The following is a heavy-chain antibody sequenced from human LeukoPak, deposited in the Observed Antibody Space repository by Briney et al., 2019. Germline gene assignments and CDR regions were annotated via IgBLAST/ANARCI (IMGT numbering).Heavy chain of an antibody. CDR3: ARGNSYYDSSGYFPWESFQH. CDR2: IFYSGST. D-gene: IGHD3-22*01. J-gene: IGHJ1*01. V-gene: IGHV4-59*01. Sequence: ALETLSLTCTVSGGSISSYYWSWIRQPPGKGLEWIGYIFYSGSTNYNPSLKSRVTISVDTSKNQFSLKLSSVTAADTALYYCARGNSYYDSSGYFPWESFQHWGQGTLVTVSS. CDR1: GGSISSYY.